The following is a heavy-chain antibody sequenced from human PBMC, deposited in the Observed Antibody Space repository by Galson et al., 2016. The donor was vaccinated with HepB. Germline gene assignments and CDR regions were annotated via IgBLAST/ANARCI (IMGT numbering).Heavy chain of an antibody. V-gene: IGHV3-73*01. Sequence: SLRLSCAASGFTFSVAAIHWVRQAPGKGLEWVGRIRTKTNKYATAFAASVKGRFTISRDDSKSTAYLQMSSLQTDDTAVYYCATTYCSGGSCYPDWFDPWGQGTLVPVSS. CDR2: IRTKTNKYAT. CDR3: ATTYCSGGSCYPDWFDP. D-gene: IGHD2-15*01. J-gene: IGHJ5*02. CDR1: GFTFSVAA.